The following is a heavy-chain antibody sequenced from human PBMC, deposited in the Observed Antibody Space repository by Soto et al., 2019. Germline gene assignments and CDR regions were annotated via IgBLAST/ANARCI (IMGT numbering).Heavy chain of an antibody. CDR3: ARDIPAYSSSWYPGRMGGYNWFDP. V-gene: IGHV4-31*03. Sequence: SETLSLTCTVSGGSISSGGYYWSWIRQHPGKGMEWIGYIYYSGSTYYNPSLKSRVTISVDTSKNQFSLKLSSVTAADTAVYYCARDIPAYSSSWYPGRMGGYNWFDPWGQGTLVTVSS. CDR1: GGSISSGGYY. D-gene: IGHD6-13*01. J-gene: IGHJ5*02. CDR2: IYYSGST.